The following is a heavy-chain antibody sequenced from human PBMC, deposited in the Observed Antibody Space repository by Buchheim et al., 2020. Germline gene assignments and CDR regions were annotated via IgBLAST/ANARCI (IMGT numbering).Heavy chain of an antibody. J-gene: IGHJ4*02. CDR3: ARGQSGYHAPGERAPFDH. CDR1: GFTFSSYA. Sequence: QVQLVESGGAVVQPGRSLRLSCAASGFTFSSYAMHWVRQAPGKGLEWVAVISYDGSNKYYADSVKGRFTISRDNSKNTLYLQMNSLRAEDTAVYYCARGQSGYHAPGERAPFDHWGQGTL. V-gene: IGHV3-30*04. CDR2: ISYDGSNK. D-gene: IGHD3-3*01.